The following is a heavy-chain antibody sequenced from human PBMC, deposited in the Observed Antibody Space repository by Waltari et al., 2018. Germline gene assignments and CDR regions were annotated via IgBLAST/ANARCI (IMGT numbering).Heavy chain of an antibody. Sequence: QVQLVQSGAEVKKPGASVKVSCKASGYTFTSYDINWVRQATGQGLEWMGWMNPNSGNTGYAQKFQGRVTMTRNTSISTAYMELSSLRSEDTAVYYCARVGAYDFWSGYYTGMGYGMDVWGQGTTVTVSS. J-gene: IGHJ6*02. CDR2: MNPNSGNT. CDR3: ARVGAYDFWSGYYTGMGYGMDV. D-gene: IGHD3-3*01. V-gene: IGHV1-8*01. CDR1: GYTFTSYD.